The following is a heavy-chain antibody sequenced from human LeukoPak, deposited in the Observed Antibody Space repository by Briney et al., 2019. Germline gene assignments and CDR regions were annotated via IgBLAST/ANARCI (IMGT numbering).Heavy chain of an antibody. D-gene: IGHD2-15*01. CDR3: AREGYCSGGSCYRYYYGMDV. V-gene: IGHV7-4-1*02. J-gene: IGHJ6*02. CDR2: INTNTGNP. CDR1: GYTFTSYA. Sequence: ASVKVSCKASGYTFTSYAMNWVRQAPGQGLEWMGWINTNTGNPTYAQGFTGRFVFSLDTSVSTAYLQISSLKAEDTAVYYCAREGYCSGGSCYRYYYGMDVWGQGTTVTVSS.